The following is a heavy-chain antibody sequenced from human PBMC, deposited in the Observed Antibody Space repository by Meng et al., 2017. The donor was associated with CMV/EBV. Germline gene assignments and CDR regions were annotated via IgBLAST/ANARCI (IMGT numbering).Heavy chain of an antibody. CDR3: ARDLGYGDYVGYFDY. V-gene: IGHV3-30-3*01. J-gene: IGHJ4*02. CDR1: GFTFSSYA. D-gene: IGHD4-17*01. CDR2: ISYDGSNK. Sequence: LSLTCAASGFTFSSYAMHWVRQAPGKGLEWVAVISYDGSNKYYADPVKGRFTISRDNSKNTLYLQMNSLRAEDTAVYYCARDLGYGDYVGYFDYWGQGTLVTVSS.